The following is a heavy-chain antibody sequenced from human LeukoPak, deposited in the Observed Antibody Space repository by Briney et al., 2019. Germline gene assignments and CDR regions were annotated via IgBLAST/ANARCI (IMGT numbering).Heavy chain of an antibody. CDR3: AIATSGWEPFDY. Sequence: GGSLRLSCAASGFTFSSYWRSWVRQAPGKGLEWVANIKQDGSEKYYVDSVKGRFTISRDNAKNSLYLQMNSLRAEDTALYYCAIATSGWEPFDYWGQGTLVTVSS. J-gene: IGHJ4*02. CDR2: IKQDGSEK. D-gene: IGHD6-19*01. CDR1: GFTFSSYW. V-gene: IGHV3-7*01.